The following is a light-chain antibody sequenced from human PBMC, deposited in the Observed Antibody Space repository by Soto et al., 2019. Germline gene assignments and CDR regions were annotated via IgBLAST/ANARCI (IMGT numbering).Light chain of an antibody. CDR1: SSDVGGYNY. V-gene: IGLV2-11*01. Sequence: QSALTQPRSVSGSPGQSVTISCTGTSSDVGGYNYVSWYQQYPGKAPKLIIYDVSKRPSGVPDRFSGSKSGNTASLTISGLQAEDETDYYCSAYTHSNTVIFGGGTKLTVL. CDR2: DVS. J-gene: IGLJ2*01. CDR3: SAYTHSNTVI.